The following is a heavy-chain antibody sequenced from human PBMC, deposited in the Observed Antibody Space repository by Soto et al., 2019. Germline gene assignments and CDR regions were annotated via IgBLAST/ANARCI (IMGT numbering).Heavy chain of an antibody. CDR2: SYSSGGT. V-gene: IGHV3-23*01. CDR3: ARDREPDGIWTFDS. Sequence: QPGGSLRLSCAASGFTLGRYTMGWVRQTPGKGLEWVAESYSSGGTEYAESVKGRFTISRDNSKNMLFLQMDRLGVEDTALYYCARDREPDGIWTFDSWGQGTLVTVSS. CDR1: GFTLGRYT. D-gene: IGHD3-9*01. J-gene: IGHJ4*02.